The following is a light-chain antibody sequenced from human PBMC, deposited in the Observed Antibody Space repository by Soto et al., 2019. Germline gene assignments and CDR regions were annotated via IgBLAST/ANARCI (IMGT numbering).Light chain of an antibody. V-gene: IGLV4-60*03. CDR1: SGHSSYI. J-gene: IGLJ2*01. Sequence: QSVLTQSSSASASLGSSVKLTCTLSSGHSSYIIAWHQQQPGKAPRYLMKLEGGESYTKGSGVPDRFSGSSSGDDRYVTISNVQPEDEADYYCETWDSYTVVFGGGTKVTVL. CDR3: ETWDSYTVV. CDR2: LEGGESY.